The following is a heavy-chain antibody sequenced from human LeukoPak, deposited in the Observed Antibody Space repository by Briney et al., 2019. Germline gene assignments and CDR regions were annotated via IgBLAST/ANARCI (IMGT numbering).Heavy chain of an antibody. CDR3: ARENVLYCSSTSCSRGFDP. J-gene: IGHJ5*02. D-gene: IGHD2-2*01. V-gene: IGHV1-18*01. Sequence: GASVKVSCKASGYTFTSYGISWVRQAPGQGLEWMGWISAYNGNTNYAQKLQGWVTMTRDTSISTAYMELSRLRSDDTAVYYCARENVLYCSSTSCSRGFDPWGQGTLVTVSS. CDR1: GYTFTSYG. CDR2: ISAYNGNT.